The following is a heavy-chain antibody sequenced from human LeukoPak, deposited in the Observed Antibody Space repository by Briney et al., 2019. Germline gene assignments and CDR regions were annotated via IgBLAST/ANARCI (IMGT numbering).Heavy chain of an antibody. CDR2: IRYDGSNK. CDR1: GFTFSSYG. J-gene: IGHJ4*02. Sequence: GGSLRLSCAASGFTFSSYGMHWVRQAPGKGLEWMAFIRYDGSNKYYADSVKGRFTISRDNAKNSLYLQMNSLRAEDTAVYYCARDKNYYGSGSYWDYWGQGTLVTVSS. V-gene: IGHV3-30*02. CDR3: ARDKNYYGSGSYWDY. D-gene: IGHD3-10*01.